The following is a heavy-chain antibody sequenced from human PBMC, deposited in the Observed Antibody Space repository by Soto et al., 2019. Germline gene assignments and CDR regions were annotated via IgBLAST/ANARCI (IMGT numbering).Heavy chain of an antibody. J-gene: IGHJ6*02. CDR2: LSSGSSYI. Sequence: PGGSLRLSCAASGFTFSSYSMNWVRQAPGKGLEWVSSLSSGSSYIYYADSVKGRFTISRDNAKNSLYLQMNSLRAEDTAVYYCARAGAYYYYGMDVWGQGTTVTVSS. CDR3: ARAGAYYYYGMDV. D-gene: IGHD7-27*01. CDR1: GFTFSSYS. V-gene: IGHV3-21*01.